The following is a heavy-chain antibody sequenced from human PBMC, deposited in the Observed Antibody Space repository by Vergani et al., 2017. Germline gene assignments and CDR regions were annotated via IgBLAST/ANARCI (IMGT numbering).Heavy chain of an antibody. CDR3: ARAGGNYDSSGYLSDFDY. CDR2: IIPIFGTA. J-gene: IGHJ4*02. D-gene: IGHD3-22*01. V-gene: IGHV1-69*13. Sequence: QVQLVQSGAEVKKPGASVKVSCKASGYTFTSYGISWVRQAPGQGLEWMGGIIPIFGTANYAQKFQGRVTITADESTSTAYMELSSLRSEDTAVYYCARAGGNYDSSGYLSDFDYWGQGTLVTVSS. CDR1: GYTFTSYG.